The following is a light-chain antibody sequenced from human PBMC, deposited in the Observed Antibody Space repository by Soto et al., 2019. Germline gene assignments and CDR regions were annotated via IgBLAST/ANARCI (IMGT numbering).Light chain of an antibody. J-gene: IGLJ2*01. V-gene: IGLV2-14*01. CDR1: SSDVGGYNY. Sequence: QSALTQPASVSGSPGQSITISCTGTSSDVGGYNYVSWYQQHPGKAPKLMIYEVSNRPSGVSTRFSGSKSDNTASLTISGLQAEDEADYYCSSYTSTNYVIFGGGTKVTVL. CDR2: EVS. CDR3: SSYTSTNYVI.